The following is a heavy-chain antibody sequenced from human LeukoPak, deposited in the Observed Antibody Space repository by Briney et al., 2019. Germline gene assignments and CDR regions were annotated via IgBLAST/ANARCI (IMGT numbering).Heavy chain of an antibody. J-gene: IGHJ4*02. CDR3: VSRRGFSYGYFYY. CDR2: IYYSKNT. Sequence: SETLSLTCTVSGGSISSSSAYWGWIRQPPGKGLEWIGSIYYSKNTYYNPSLKSRVTISADTSKNQFSLTLGSVSATDTAVYYCVSRRGFSYGYFYYWGQGTLVTVSS. CDR1: GGSISSSSAY. D-gene: IGHD5-18*01. V-gene: IGHV4-39*01.